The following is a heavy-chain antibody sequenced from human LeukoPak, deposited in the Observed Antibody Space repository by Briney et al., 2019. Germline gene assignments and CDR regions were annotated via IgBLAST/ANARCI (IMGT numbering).Heavy chain of an antibody. CDR3: ARDTLGGNDY. Sequence: GGSLRLSCAASGFTFSSYAMHWVRQAPGKGLEWVAVISYDGSNKYYADSVKGRFTISRDNSKNTLYLQMNSLRAEDTAVYYCARDTLGGNDYWGQGTLVTVSS. J-gene: IGHJ4*02. CDR2: ISYDGSNK. CDR1: GFTFSSYA. D-gene: IGHD3-16*01. V-gene: IGHV3-30*14.